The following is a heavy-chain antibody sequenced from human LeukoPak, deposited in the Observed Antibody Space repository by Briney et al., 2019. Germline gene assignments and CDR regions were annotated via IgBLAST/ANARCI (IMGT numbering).Heavy chain of an antibody. J-gene: IGHJ6*03. CDR1: GFTFSSYE. CDR2: ISSSGSTI. Sequence: GGSLRLSCAASGFTFSSYEMNWVRQAPGKGLEWVSYISSSGSTIYYADSVKGRFTISRDNAKNSLYLQMNSLRAEDTAVYYCAREGAADNDPRANYYYYMDVWGKGTTVTISS. V-gene: IGHV3-48*03. CDR3: AREGAADNDPRANYYYYMDV. D-gene: IGHD1-1*01.